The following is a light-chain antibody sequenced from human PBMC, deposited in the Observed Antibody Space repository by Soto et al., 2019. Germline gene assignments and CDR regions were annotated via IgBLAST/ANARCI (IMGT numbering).Light chain of an antibody. CDR3: QQRSNWPRT. Sequence: EIVLTQSPATLSLSPGERATLSCRASQSVSSYLAWYQQKPGQAPRLLIYDASNRATGIPAMFSGSGSGTDFTLTISSLEPEDFAVYYCQQRSNWPRTFGQGTKLDIK. V-gene: IGKV3-11*01. CDR1: QSVSSY. CDR2: DAS. J-gene: IGKJ1*01.